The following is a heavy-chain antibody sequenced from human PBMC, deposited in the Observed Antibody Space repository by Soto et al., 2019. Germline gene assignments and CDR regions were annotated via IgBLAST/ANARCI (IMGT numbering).Heavy chain of an antibody. J-gene: IGHJ6*03. CDR1: GGSFSGYY. Sequence: SETLSLTCAVYGGSFSGYYWSWIRQPPGKGLEWIGEINHSGSTNYNPSLKSRVTISVDTSKNQFSLKLSSVTAADTAVYYCARECTAGRAGVVIQLKYYYYMDVRGKGTTVTVSS. CDR3: ARECTAGRAGVVIQLKYYYYMDV. CDR2: INHSGST. V-gene: IGHV4-34*01. D-gene: IGHD3-3*01.